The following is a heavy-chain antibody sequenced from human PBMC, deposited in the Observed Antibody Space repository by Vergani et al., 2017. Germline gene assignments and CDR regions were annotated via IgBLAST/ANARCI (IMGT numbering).Heavy chain of an antibody. J-gene: IGHJ4*02. CDR3: AEEQSPTVTTGIDF. D-gene: IGHD4-17*01. Sequence: QVQLVESGGGVVQPGRSLRLSCAASGFTFSSYGMHWVRQAPGKGVEWVAVISYDGSNKYYADSVEGRLNISRYNSKYTLYLQLNSLRAEDTAVYYCAEEQSPTVTTGIDFWGQGTLVTVSS. CDR2: ISYDGSNK. V-gene: IGHV3-30*18. CDR1: GFTFSSYG.